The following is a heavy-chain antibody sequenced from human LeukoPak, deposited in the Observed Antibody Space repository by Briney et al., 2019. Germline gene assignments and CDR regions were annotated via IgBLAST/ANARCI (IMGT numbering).Heavy chain of an antibody. Sequence: SETLSLTCTVSGGSISSSSYYWGWIRQPPGKGLEWIGSIYYSGSTYYNPSLKSRVTISVDTSKNQFSLKLSSVTAADTAVYYCARGEAAAGSPFDYWGQGTLVTVSS. V-gene: IGHV4-39*07. J-gene: IGHJ4*02. CDR1: GGSISSSSYY. CDR3: ARGEAAAGSPFDY. D-gene: IGHD3-10*01. CDR2: IYYSGST.